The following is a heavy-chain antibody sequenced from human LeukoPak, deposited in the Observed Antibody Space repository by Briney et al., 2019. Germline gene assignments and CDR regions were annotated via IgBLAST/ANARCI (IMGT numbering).Heavy chain of an antibody. J-gene: IGHJ4*02. CDR1: GGSISSYY. D-gene: IGHD5-12*01. CDR3: ARASRTWIPI. Sequence: SETLSLTCTVSGGSISSYYWSWIRQPPGKGLEWIGYIYYSGSTNYNPSLKSRVTISVDTSKNQFSLKQSSVTAADTAVYYCARASRTWIPIWGQGTLVTVSS. CDR2: IYYSGST. V-gene: IGHV4-59*01.